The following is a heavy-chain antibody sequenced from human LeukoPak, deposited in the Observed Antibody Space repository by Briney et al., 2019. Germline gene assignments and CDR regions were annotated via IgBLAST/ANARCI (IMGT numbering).Heavy chain of an antibody. CDR1: GLTVSSYS. Sequence: GGSLRLSCVASGLTVSSYSMNWVRQAPGKGLEWVSYISSSSSTIYYADSVKGRFTISRDNAKNSLDLQMNSLRDEDTAVYYCARARASGRSGFDYWGQGTLVAVSS. D-gene: IGHD2-15*01. CDR3: ARARASGRSGFDY. V-gene: IGHV3-48*02. CDR2: ISSSSSTI. J-gene: IGHJ4*02.